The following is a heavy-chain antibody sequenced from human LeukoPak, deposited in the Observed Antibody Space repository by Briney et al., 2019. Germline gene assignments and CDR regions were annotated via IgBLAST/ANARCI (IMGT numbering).Heavy chain of an antibody. CDR3: ARHFSNGWSDK. CDR2: IYYSGTA. D-gene: IGHD6-19*01. J-gene: IGHJ4*02. V-gene: IGHV4-59*08. Sequence: SETLSLTCDVYGGSFSGYYWTWIRQPPGKGLECIGFIYYSGTAHYHPSLKSRVTISLDTSKNQFSLRLSSVTAADTAVYYCARHFSNGWSDKWGQGTLVTVS. CDR1: GGSFSGYY.